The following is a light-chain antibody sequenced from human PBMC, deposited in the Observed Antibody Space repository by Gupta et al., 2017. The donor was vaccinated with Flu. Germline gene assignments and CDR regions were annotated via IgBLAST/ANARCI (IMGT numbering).Light chain of an antibody. CDR2: EGD. V-gene: IGLV2-23*01. J-gene: IGLJ1*01. Sequence: TLHQPASVSGSTGPSITISCTGTSSDVGNYNLVSWSPQHPGKAPKLLIYEGDTRHAGVSDRFTGSKCGSTASLTISRLQAEEEADYYCASEAMSSTYYVFGPGTRVTVL. CDR3: ASEAMSSTYYV. CDR1: SSDVGNYNL.